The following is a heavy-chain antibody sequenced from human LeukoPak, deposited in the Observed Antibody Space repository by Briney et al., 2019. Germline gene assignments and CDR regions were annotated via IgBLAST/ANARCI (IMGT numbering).Heavy chain of an antibody. CDR2: IYHSGST. V-gene: IGHV4-38-2*02. D-gene: IGHD3-3*01. CDR3: ARGVLNFRGVVSYYFDY. CDR1: GYSISSGYY. J-gene: IGHJ4*02. Sequence: PSETLSLTCTVSGYSISSGYYWGWIRQPPGKGLEWIGSIYHSGSTYYNPSLKSRVTISVDTSKNQFSLKLSSVTAADTAVYYCARGVLNFRGVVSYYFDYWGQGTLVTVSS.